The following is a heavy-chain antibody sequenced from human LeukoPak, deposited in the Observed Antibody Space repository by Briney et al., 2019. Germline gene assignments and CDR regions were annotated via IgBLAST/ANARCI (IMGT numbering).Heavy chain of an antibody. CDR3: ARQPTGIYQWTFDF. Sequence: SETLSLTRTVSAGSVTSSGYYWAWIRQPPGKGLEWIGTVHYAGEVFYNPSLKSRVAIFIDTSRNQFSLTLISVTAADTAVYYCARQPTGIYQWTFDFWGQGTLATVSS. J-gene: IGHJ4*02. CDR1: AGSVTSSGYY. V-gene: IGHV4-39*01. CDR2: VHYAGEV. D-gene: IGHD1-1*01.